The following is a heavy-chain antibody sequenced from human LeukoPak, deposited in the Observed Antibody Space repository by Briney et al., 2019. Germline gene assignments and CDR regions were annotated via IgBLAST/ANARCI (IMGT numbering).Heavy chain of an antibody. J-gene: IGHJ1*01. Sequence: PGGSLGLSCAVSGFTFSSYAMSWVRQAPGRGLEWVSVISGSGSTTYYADSVQGRFTISRDNSKNTLHLHLNSLRVEDTAMYYCAKVRAMTTVTSDPFQHWGQGTLVTVSS. D-gene: IGHD4-17*01. V-gene: IGHV3-23*01. CDR1: GFTFSSYA. CDR2: ISGSGSTT. CDR3: AKVRAMTTVTSDPFQH.